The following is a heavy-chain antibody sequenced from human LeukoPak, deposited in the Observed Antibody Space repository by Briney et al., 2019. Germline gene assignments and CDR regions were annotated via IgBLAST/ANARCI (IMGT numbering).Heavy chain of an antibody. Sequence: SETLSLTCTVSGGSISSHYWSWIRQPPGKGLEWIAYIYYTGASNYNPSLKSRVTISVDTSKNQISLRLSSVTAADTAVYYCARQGIDAFDIWGQGTLVTVSS. V-gene: IGHV4-59*08. J-gene: IGHJ3*02. CDR3: ARQGIDAFDI. CDR2: IYYTGAS. CDR1: GGSISSHY.